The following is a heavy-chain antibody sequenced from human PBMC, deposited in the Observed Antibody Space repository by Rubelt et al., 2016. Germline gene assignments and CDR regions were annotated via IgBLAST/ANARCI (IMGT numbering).Heavy chain of an antibody. CDR1: GGSISSSSYY. V-gene: IGHV4-39*07. J-gene: IGHJ4*02. Sequence: QLQLQESGPGLVKPSETLSLTCTVSGGSISSSSYYWGWIRQPPGKGLEWIGSIYSSGSTYYNPSLKSRVTISVDTSKNQFSLKLSSVTAADTAVYYCALAPLYGSGTYGPYDYWGQGTLVTVSS. D-gene: IGHD3-10*01. CDR2: IYSSGST. CDR3: ALAPLYGSGTYGPYDY.